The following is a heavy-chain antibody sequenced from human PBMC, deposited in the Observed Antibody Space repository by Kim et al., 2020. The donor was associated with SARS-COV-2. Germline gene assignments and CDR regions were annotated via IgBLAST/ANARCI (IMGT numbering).Heavy chain of an antibody. Sequence: GGSLRLSCAASGFTFSDYYMSWIRQAPGKGLEWVSYISSSGSTIYYADSVKGRFTISRDNAKNSLYLQMNSLRAEDTAVYYCARGKYYYDSSGQPFDYWGQGTLVTVSS. J-gene: IGHJ4*02. CDR2: ISSSGSTI. D-gene: IGHD3-22*01. CDR3: ARGKYYYDSSGQPFDY. V-gene: IGHV3-11*01. CDR1: GFTFSDYY.